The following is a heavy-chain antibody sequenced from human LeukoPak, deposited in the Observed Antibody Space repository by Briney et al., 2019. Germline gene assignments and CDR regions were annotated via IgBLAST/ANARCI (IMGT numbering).Heavy chain of an antibody. CDR1: GGSTSRTTYY. V-gene: IGHV4-39*02. CDR3: ARDRVAVAVTGGGY. Sequence: SETLSLTCTVSGGSTSRTTYYWGWIRQPPGKDLEWIGSIYYSGSTYYTPSLKSRVTTSVDTSKNQFSLKLSSVTAADTAVYYCARDRVAVAVTGGGYWGQGTLVTVSS. D-gene: IGHD6-19*01. CDR2: IYYSGST. J-gene: IGHJ4*02.